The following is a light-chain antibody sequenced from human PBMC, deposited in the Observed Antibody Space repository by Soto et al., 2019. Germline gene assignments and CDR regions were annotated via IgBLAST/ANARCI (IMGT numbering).Light chain of an antibody. CDR1: SSDVGGYNF. V-gene: IGLV2-11*01. CDR3: CSYAGSSYV. Sequence: QSVLTQPRSVSGSPGLSVTIFCTGTSSDVGGYNFVSWYQQHPDKAPKVMIYDVSKRPSGVPDRFSGSKSGDTASLTISGLQAEDEADYHCCSYAGSSYVFGTGTKVTVL. CDR2: DVS. J-gene: IGLJ1*01.